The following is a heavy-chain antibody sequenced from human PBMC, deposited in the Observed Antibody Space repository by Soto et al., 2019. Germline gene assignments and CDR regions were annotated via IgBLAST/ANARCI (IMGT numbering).Heavy chain of an antibody. CDR2: IYYSGST. D-gene: IGHD2-15*01. Sequence: SETLSLTCTVSVVSISRSSYSCGWIRQPPWKGLEWIGTIYYSGSTYYNPSLKSRVTISVDTSKNQFSLKLSSVTAADTAVYYCATRQGGSYNWFDPWGQGTLVTVSS. V-gene: IGHV4-39*01. CDR3: ATRQGGSYNWFDP. J-gene: IGHJ5*02. CDR1: VVSISRSSYS.